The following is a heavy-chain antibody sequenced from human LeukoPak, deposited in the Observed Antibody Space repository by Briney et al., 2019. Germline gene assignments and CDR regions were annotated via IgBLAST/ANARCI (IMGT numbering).Heavy chain of an antibody. CDR2: ISSDSSHI. Sequence: GGSLRLSCAASGFTFDDYGMTWVRQAPGKGLAWVSSISSDSSHIHYADSLEGRFTISRDNAQNSLYLQMNSLRDEDTAVYYCAVNHRDGYSELGYWGQGTLVTVSS. V-gene: IGHV3-21*01. CDR3: AVNHRDGYSELGY. CDR1: GFTFDDYG. J-gene: IGHJ4*02. D-gene: IGHD5-24*01.